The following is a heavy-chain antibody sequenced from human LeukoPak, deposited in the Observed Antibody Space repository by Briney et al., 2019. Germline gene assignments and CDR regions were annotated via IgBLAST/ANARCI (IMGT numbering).Heavy chain of an antibody. V-gene: IGHV3-21*01. CDR3: ARMYYVRGVLFYYFDY. CDR2: VSSCSSYI. D-gene: IGHD3-10*01. CDR1: GFTFSSHS. J-gene: IGHJ4*02. Sequence: GGSLRLSCAASGFTFSSHSVNWVRQAPGKGLEWVSSVSSCSSYIYYADSVKGRFTISRDNAKNSLYLQMNSLRVEDTAMYYCARMYYVRGVLFYYFDYWGQGTLVTVSS.